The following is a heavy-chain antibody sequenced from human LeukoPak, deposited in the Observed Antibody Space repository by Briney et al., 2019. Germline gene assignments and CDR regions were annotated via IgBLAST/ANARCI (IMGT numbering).Heavy chain of an antibody. CDR1: GGSISSYY. CDR2: IYTSGST. CDR3: ARAGGVKTAALDLDY. D-gene: IGHD6-25*01. V-gene: IGHV4-4*07. J-gene: IGHJ4*02. Sequence: SETLSLTCTVSGGSISSYYWSWIRQPAGRGLEWIGRIYTSGSTNYNPSLKSRVTISVDTSKNQFSLKLTSVTTADTAVYYCARAGGVKTAALDLDYWGQGTLVTVSS.